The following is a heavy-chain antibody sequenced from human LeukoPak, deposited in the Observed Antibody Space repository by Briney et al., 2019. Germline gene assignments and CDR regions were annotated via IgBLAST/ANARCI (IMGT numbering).Heavy chain of an antibody. J-gene: IGHJ5*02. CDR1: GGSFSGYY. V-gene: IGHV4-34*01. D-gene: IGHD6-13*01. CDR2: INHSGST. Sequence: SETLSLTCAVYGGSFSGYYWSWIRQPPGKGLEWIGEINHSGSTNYNPSLKSRVTISVDTSKNQFSLKLSSVTAADTAVYYCARSSPTAIAAAGTSTLIWFDPWGQGTLVTVSS. CDR3: ARSSPTAIAAAGTSTLIWFDP.